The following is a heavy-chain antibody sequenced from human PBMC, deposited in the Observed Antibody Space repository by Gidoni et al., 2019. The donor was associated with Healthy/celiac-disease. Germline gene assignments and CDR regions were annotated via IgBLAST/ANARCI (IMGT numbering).Heavy chain of an antibody. J-gene: IGHJ3*02. CDR1: GGSISRSSYY. D-gene: IGHD3-22*01. CDR3: ARPSRGYYENTPHAFDI. Sequence: QLQLQASGPGLVKPSETLSLTCTVSGGSISRSSYYWGWIRQPPGKGLEWIGSIYYSGSTYYNPSLKSRVTISVDTSKNQFSLKLSSVTAADTAVYYCARPSRGYYENTPHAFDIWGQGTMVAVSS. V-gene: IGHV4-39*01. CDR2: IYYSGST.